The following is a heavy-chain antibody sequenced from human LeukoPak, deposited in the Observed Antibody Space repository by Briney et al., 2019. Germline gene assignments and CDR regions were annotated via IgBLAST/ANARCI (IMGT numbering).Heavy chain of an antibody. V-gene: IGHV4-38-2*02. CDR3: ARGNILTGYCFDF. D-gene: IGHD3-9*01. J-gene: IGHJ4*02. Sequence: SETLSLTCTVSGYSISSGYYWGWIRPPPGKGLEWIGSFYRGGITYYNPSLESRAIISTDTSKNQFSLRLSSVTAADTAVYYCARGNILTGYCFDFWGQGALVTVSS. CDR1: GYSISSGYY. CDR2: FYRGGIT.